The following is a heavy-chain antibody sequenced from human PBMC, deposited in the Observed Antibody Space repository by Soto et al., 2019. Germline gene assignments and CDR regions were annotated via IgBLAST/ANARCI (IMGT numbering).Heavy chain of an antibody. CDR3: ANLGSRLEPYRNYYYGMDV. V-gene: IGHV1-69*13. Sequence: SVKVSCKASGGTFSSYAISWVRQAPGQGLEWMGGIIPIFGTANYAQKFQGRVTITADESTGTAYMELSSLRSEDTAVYYCANLGSRLEPYRNYYYGMDVWGQGTTVTVSS. D-gene: IGHD4-4*01. CDR1: GGTFSSYA. CDR2: IIPIFGTA. J-gene: IGHJ6*02.